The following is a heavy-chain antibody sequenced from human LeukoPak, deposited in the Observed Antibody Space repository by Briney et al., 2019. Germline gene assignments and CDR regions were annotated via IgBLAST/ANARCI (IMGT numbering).Heavy chain of an antibody. CDR2: INSDGINT. J-gene: IGHJ4*02. V-gene: IGHV3-74*01. D-gene: IGHD3-16*02. CDR1: GFTLSNYW. Sequence: PGGSLRLSCAASGFTLSNYWMHWVRQAPGKGLVWVSRINSDGINTSYADSVKGRFTISRDNAKNSLYLQMNSLRAEDTAVYYCARVGYYDYVWGSYLLLWGQGTLVTVSS. CDR3: ARVGYYDYVWGSYLLL.